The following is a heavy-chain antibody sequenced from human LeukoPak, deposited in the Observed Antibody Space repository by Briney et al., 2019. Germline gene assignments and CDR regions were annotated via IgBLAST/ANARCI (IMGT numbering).Heavy chain of an antibody. CDR2: IKQDGSQA. D-gene: IGHD2-8*01. V-gene: IGHV3-7*01. Sequence: GGSLRLSCAASGFTFTTYWMAWVRQAPGKGLEWVANIKQDGSQAVYADSVRGRFTISRDNAKNSLYLQMNSLRVEDTAVYYCSNGIYDRSYWGQGTLVTVSS. CDR3: SNGIYDRSY. J-gene: IGHJ4*02. CDR1: GFTFTTYW.